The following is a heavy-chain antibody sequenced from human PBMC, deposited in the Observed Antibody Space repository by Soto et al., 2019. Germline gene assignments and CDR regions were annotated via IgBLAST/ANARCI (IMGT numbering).Heavy chain of an antibody. V-gene: IGHV3-23*01. CDR3: AKDRELRYFDWLSPLGDAFDI. Sequence: PGGSLRLSCAASGFTFSSYAMSWVRQAPGKGLEWVSAISGSGGSTYYADSVKGRFTISRDNSKNTLYLQMNSLRAEDTAVYYCAKDRELRYFDWLSPLGDAFDIWGQGTMVTVS. J-gene: IGHJ3*02. CDR2: ISGSGGST. D-gene: IGHD3-9*01. CDR1: GFTFSSYA.